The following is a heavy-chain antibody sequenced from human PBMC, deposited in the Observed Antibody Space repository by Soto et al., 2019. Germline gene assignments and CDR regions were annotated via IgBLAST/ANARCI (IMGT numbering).Heavy chain of an antibody. CDR1: GGSISSSSYY. V-gene: IGHV4-39*01. CDR3: ARHNGPLYVGYYYDMDV. D-gene: IGHD3-16*01. J-gene: IGHJ6*02. Sequence: QLQLQESGPGLVKPSETLSLTCTVSGGSISSSSYYWGWIRQPPGKGLEWIGSIYYSGYTYYNPYLTSRVDIAVDTSKNQFPLKLSSVTAADTAVYYCARHNGPLYVGYYYDMDVWGQGTTVTVSS. CDR2: IYYSGYT.